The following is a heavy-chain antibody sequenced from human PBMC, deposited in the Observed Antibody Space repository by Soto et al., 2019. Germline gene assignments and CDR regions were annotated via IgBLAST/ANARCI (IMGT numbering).Heavy chain of an antibody. CDR2: INTNSAYI. Sequence: VQLVESGGGLVNPGGSLRLSCAASGFAFNVYSMNWVRQAPGKGLEWVSSINTNSAYISYADSVKGRFTISRDNSRNSLYLQMHNLGAEDTAVYYCAREALSTVPPSWGQGTLVTVSA. V-gene: IGHV3-21*01. D-gene: IGHD1-1*01. CDR1: GFAFNVYS. CDR3: AREALSTVPPS. J-gene: IGHJ4*02.